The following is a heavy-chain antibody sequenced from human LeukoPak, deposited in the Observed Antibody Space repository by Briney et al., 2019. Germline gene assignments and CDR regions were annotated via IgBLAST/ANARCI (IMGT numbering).Heavy chain of an antibody. D-gene: IGHD3-22*01. CDR1: GGSISSGDYY. J-gene: IGHJ6*02. CDR3: ARDYRWNYYDSSGYYYYYYGMDV. V-gene: IGHV4-30-4*01. CDR2: IYYSGST. Sequence: SQTLSLTCTVSGGSISSGDYYWSWIRQPPGKGLEWIGYIYYSGSTYYNPSLKSRVTISVDTSKNQFSLKLSSVTAADTAVYYCARDYRWNYYDSSGYYYYYYGMDVWGQGTTVTVSS.